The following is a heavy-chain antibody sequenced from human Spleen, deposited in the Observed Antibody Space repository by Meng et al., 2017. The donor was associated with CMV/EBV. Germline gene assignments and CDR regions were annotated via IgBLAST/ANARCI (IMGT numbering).Heavy chain of an antibody. D-gene: IGHD2-15*01. CDR1: SFSGYY. CDR2: INHSGST. CDR3: ARAYCSGGSCYSAPWYFDL. V-gene: IGHV4-34*01. J-gene: IGHJ2*01. Sequence: SFSGYYWSWIRQPPGKGLEWIGEINHSGSTNYNPSLKSRVTISVDTSKNQFSLKLSSVTAADTAVYYCARAYCSGGSCYSAPWYFDLWGRGTLVTVSS.